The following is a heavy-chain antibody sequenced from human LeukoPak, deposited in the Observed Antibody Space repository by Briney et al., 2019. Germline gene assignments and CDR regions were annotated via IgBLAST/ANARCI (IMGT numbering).Heavy chain of an antibody. V-gene: IGHV4-34*01. CDR2: INHSGST. CDR1: GGSFSGYY. J-gene: IGHJ6*03. D-gene: IGHD5-18*01. CDR3: ARGSTGYSYGTSWGAYYYYYMDV. Sequence: SETLSLTCAVYGGSFSGYYWSWIRQPPGKGLEWIGEINHSGSTNYNPSLKSRVTISADTSKNQFSLKLSSVTAADTAVYYCARGSTGYSYGTSWGAYYYYYMDVWGKGTTVTVSS.